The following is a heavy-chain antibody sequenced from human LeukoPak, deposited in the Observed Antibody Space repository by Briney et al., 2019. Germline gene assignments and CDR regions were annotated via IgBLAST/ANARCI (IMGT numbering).Heavy chain of an antibody. V-gene: IGHV4-39*07. D-gene: IGHD6-13*01. Sequence: SETLSLTCTVSGGSISSSSYYRGWIRQPPGKGLEWIVSINHSWSTYYNPSLKSRVTISVDTSKNQFSLKLTSVTAADTAVYFCARGRVSSSSWSSTYYYYFYIDVWGKGTTVTVSS. CDR2: INHSWST. CDR1: GGSISSSSYY. CDR3: ARGRVSSSSWSSTYYYYFYIDV. J-gene: IGHJ6*03.